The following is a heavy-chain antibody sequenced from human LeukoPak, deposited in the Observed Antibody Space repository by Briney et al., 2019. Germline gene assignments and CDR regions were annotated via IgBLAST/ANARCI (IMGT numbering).Heavy chain of an antibody. D-gene: IGHD6-19*01. J-gene: IGHJ4*02. Sequence: GEPLKISCKGSGHSLTSHWIGWVRQMPGKGLEWMGIIYLGDSDTRYSPSFQGQVTISADKSINTAYLQWSSLKASDTAMYYCARHPSYTSGWPLDSWGQGTLVTVSS. CDR2: IYLGDSDT. CDR3: ARHPSYTSGWPLDS. CDR1: GHSLTSHW. V-gene: IGHV5-51*01.